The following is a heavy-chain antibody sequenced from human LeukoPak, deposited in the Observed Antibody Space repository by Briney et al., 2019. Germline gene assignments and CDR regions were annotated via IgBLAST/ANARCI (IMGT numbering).Heavy chain of an antibody. CDR2: IYYSGST. V-gene: IGHV4-59*01. D-gene: IGHD3-16*01. CDR1: GGSISSYY. Sequence: SETLSLTYTVSGGSISSYYWSWIRQPPGKGLEWIGYIYYSGSTNYNPSLKSRVTISVDTSKNQFSLKLSSVTAADTAVYYCARYDYVSFDYWGQGTLVTVSS. CDR3: ARYDYVSFDY. J-gene: IGHJ4*02.